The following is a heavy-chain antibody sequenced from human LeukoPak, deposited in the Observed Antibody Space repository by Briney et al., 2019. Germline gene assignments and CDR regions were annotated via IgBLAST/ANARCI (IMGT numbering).Heavy chain of an antibody. CDR2: INHGGGT. V-gene: IGHV4-34*01. CDR1: GGSFSDYY. D-gene: IGHD4-17*01. CDR3: ARGEDGTGDYRPTYFDS. J-gene: IGHJ4*02. Sequence: PSETLSLTCAVYGGSFSDYYWNWIRQPPGKGLEWIGEINHGGGTKYNPSLKSRATISVDTSKKQFSLNLSSVTAADTAVYYCARGEDGTGDYRPTYFDSWGQGTLVTVSS.